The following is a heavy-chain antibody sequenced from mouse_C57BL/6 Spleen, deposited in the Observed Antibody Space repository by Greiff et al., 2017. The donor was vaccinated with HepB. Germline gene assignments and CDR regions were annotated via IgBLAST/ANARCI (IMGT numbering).Heavy chain of an antibody. Sequence: DVQLVESGGGLVKPGGSLKLSCAASGFTFSDYGMHWVRQAPEKGLEWVAYISSGSSTIYYADTVKGRFTISRDKAKNTLFLQMTSLRSEDTAMYYCSRPSMITTYYFDYWGQGTTLTVSS. CDR3: SRPSMITTYYFDY. CDR1: GFTFSDYG. CDR2: ISSGSSTI. D-gene: IGHD2-4*01. J-gene: IGHJ2*01. V-gene: IGHV5-17*01.